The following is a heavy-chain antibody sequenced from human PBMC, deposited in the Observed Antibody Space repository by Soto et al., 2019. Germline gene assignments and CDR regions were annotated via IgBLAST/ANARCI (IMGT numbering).Heavy chain of an antibody. CDR3: ASSLTRYYYYYGMDV. J-gene: IGHJ6*02. Sequence: PSETLSLTCAVYGGSFSGYYWSWIRQPPGKGLEWIGEINHSGSTNYNPSLKSRVTISVDTSKNQFSLKLSSVTAADTAVYYCASSLTRYYYYYGMDVWGQGTTVT. CDR1: GGSFSGYY. CDR2: INHSGST. V-gene: IGHV4-34*01.